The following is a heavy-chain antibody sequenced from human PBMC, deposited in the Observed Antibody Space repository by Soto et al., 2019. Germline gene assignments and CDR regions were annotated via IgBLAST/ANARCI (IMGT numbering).Heavy chain of an antibody. CDR1: GFTFSSYW. D-gene: IGHD3-3*01. Sequence: VQLVESGGGLVQPGGSLRLSCAASGFTFSSYWMSWVRQAPGKGLEWVANIKQDGSEKHYADSVKGRFTISRDNAKNSLYLQINSLRAEDTAVYYCARIYDFWSGSNWFDPWGQGTLVTVSS. J-gene: IGHJ5*02. V-gene: IGHV3-7*01. CDR3: ARIYDFWSGSNWFDP. CDR2: IKQDGSEK.